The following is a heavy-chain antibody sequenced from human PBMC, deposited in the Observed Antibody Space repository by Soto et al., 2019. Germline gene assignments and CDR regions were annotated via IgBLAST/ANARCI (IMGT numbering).Heavy chain of an antibody. CDR2: IYYSGST. V-gene: IGHV4-31*03. J-gene: IGHJ4*02. CDR1: GGSISSGDYY. CDR3: ARQADSSSPYFDY. D-gene: IGHD6-6*01. Sequence: QVQLQESGPGLVKPSQTLSLTCTVSGGSISSGDYYWSWIRQHPGKGLEWIGYIYYSGSTYYNPYLKSRVTISVDTSKKQFSLKLSSVTAADTAVYYCARQADSSSPYFDYWGQGTLVTVSS.